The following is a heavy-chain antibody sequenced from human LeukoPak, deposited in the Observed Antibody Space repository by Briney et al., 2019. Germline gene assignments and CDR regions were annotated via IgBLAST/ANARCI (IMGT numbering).Heavy chain of an antibody. J-gene: IGHJ4*02. V-gene: IGHV3-11*01. CDR2: ISSSGSTI. CDR1: GFTFSDYY. Sequence: GGSLRLSCAASGFTFSDYYMSWIRQAPGKGREWVSYISSSGSTIYYADSVKGRFTISRDNAKNSLYLQMNSLRAEDTAVYYCATGRKRGYFDYWGQGTLVTVSS. D-gene: IGHD1-1*01. CDR3: ATGRKRGYFDY.